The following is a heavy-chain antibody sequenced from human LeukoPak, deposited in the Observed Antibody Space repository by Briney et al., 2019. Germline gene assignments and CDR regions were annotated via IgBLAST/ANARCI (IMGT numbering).Heavy chain of an antibody. Sequence: GASVKVSYKASGYTFTAYYIHWVRQAPGQGLEWMGWINPNSGGTNYAQKFQGRVTLTRDTSITTAYMEVSRLRSDDTAVYYCAKARGLYCSSTSCYECDVWGKGTTVTVSS. CDR1: GYTFTAYY. CDR3: AKARGLYCSSTSCYECDV. V-gene: IGHV1-2*02. J-gene: IGHJ6*04. D-gene: IGHD2-2*01. CDR2: INPNSGGT.